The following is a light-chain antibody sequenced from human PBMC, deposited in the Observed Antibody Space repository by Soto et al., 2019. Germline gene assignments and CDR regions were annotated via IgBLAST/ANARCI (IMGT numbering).Light chain of an antibody. J-gene: IGLJ2*01. CDR2: QDN. CDR3: QAWDSRTVV. Sequence: SYELTQPPSVSVSPGQTASITCSGDKLGDKYASWYQRKPGQSPVVVIYQDNKRPSGIPERFSGSNSGNTATLTISGTQAMDEADYSCQAWDSRTVVFGGGTQLTVL. CDR1: KLGDKY. V-gene: IGLV3-1*01.